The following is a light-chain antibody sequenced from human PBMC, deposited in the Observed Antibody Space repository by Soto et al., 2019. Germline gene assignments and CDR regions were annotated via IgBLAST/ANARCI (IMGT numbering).Light chain of an antibody. CDR2: GAS. CDR1: QSLSSSY. CDR3: QQYGSSPPNT. V-gene: IGKV3-20*01. J-gene: IGKJ4*01. Sequence: EIVLTQSPGTLSLSPGERATLSCRASQSLSSSYLAWYQQKPGQAPRLLIYGASSRATGIPDRFSVSGSGTDFTLTISRLEPEDFAVYYCQQYGSSPPNTFGGGTKVEIK.